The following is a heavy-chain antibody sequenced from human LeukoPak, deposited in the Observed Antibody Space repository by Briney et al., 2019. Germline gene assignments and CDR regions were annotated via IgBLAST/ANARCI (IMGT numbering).Heavy chain of an antibody. V-gene: IGHV3-9*01. D-gene: IGHD1-26*01. CDR3: AKDISASGSYYLFDY. CDR2: ISWNSGSI. Sequence: GGSLRLSCAASGFTFDDYAMHWVRQAPGKGLEWVSGISWNSGSIGYADSVKGRFTISRDNAKNSLYLQMNSLRAEDTALYCCAKDISASGSYYLFDYWGQGTLVTVSS. CDR1: GFTFDDYA. J-gene: IGHJ4*02.